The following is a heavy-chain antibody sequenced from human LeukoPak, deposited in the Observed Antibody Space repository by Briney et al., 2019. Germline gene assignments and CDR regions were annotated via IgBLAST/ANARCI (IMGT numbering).Heavy chain of an antibody. J-gene: IGHJ4*02. Sequence: ASVKVSCKASGYTFTGYYMHWVRQAPGQGLEWMGWINPNSGGTNYAQKFQGRVTMTWDTSISTAYMELSRLRSDDTAVYYCARYYGRIQLWLDPSPSCDYWGQGTLVTVPS. CDR1: GYTFTGYY. CDR3: ARYYGRIQLWLDPSPSCDY. CDR2: INPNSGGT. V-gene: IGHV1-2*02. D-gene: IGHD5-18*01.